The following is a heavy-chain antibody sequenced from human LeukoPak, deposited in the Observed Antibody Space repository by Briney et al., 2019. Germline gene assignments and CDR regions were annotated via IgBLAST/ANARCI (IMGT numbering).Heavy chain of an antibody. V-gene: IGHV4-34*01. Sequence: SETLSLTCTVQGGSLSGAYWTWIRQPPGKGLEWIGEINHTGSTKYNPSLKSRVTMSADTPKSQFSLNRTSVTAADTAIYYCARGPVRLARPFDYWGQGTLVTVSS. CDR3: ARGPVRLARPFDY. CDR2: INHTGST. J-gene: IGHJ4*02. CDR1: GGSLSGAY. D-gene: IGHD3-9*01.